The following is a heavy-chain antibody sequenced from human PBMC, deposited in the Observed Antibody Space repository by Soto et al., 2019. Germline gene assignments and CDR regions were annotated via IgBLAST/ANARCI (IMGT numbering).Heavy chain of an antibody. CDR3: ARDPKYSSSWYGHFEFDY. D-gene: IGHD6-13*01. CDR2: INAGNGNT. J-gene: IGHJ4*02. CDR1: GYTFTSYA. V-gene: IGHV1-3*01. Sequence: GASVKVSCKASGYTFTSYAMHWVRQAPGQRLEWMGWINAGNGNTKYSQKFQGRVTITRDTSASTAYMELSSLRSEDTAVYYCARDPKYSSSWYGHFEFDYWGQGTLVTV.